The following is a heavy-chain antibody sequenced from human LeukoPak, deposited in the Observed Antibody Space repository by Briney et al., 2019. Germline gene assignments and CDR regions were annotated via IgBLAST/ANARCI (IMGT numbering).Heavy chain of an antibody. J-gene: IGHJ6*02. Sequence: PGGSLRLSCAASGFTLSSNYMSWVRQAPGKGLEWVSVIYSGGSTYYADSVKGRFTISRDNSKNTLYLQMNSLRAEDTAVYYCARDSGSGSLDFSYYGMDVWGQGTTVTVSS. CDR2: IYSGGST. V-gene: IGHV3-66*01. CDR3: ARDSGSGSLDFSYYGMDV. CDR1: GFTLSSNY. D-gene: IGHD3-10*01.